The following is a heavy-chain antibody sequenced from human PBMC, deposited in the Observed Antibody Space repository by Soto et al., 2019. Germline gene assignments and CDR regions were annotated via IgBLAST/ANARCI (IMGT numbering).Heavy chain of an antibody. CDR3: AKGLLGVWFGELLQPSFDY. CDR1: GFTFSSYA. V-gene: IGHV3-23*01. Sequence: GGSLRLSCAVSGFTFSSYAMNWVRQEPGKGLEWVSAISARGDSTYYADSVKGRFTISRDNSKNTLYLQMNSLRAEDTAVYYCAKGLLGVWFGELLQPSFDYWGQGTLVTVSS. J-gene: IGHJ4*02. CDR2: ISARGDST. D-gene: IGHD3-10*01.